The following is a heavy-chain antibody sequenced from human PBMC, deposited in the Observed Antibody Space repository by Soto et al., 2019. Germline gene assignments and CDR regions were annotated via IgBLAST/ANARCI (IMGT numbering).Heavy chain of an antibody. Sequence: GGSLRLSCAASGFTFSSYAMHWVRQAPGKGLEWVAVISYDGSNKYYADSVKGRFTISRDNSKNTLYLQMNSLGAEDTAVYYCARTELMGYYYDSSGYGPFDYWGQGTLVTVSS. D-gene: IGHD3-22*01. CDR3: ARTELMGYYYDSSGYGPFDY. CDR2: ISYDGSNK. CDR1: GFTFSSYA. V-gene: IGHV3-30-3*01. J-gene: IGHJ4*02.